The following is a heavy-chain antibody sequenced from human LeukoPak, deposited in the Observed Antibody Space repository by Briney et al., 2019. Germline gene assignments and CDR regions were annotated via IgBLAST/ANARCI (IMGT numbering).Heavy chain of an antibody. CDR3: ARRVTIFGVVIEEGWFDP. D-gene: IGHD3-3*01. CDR1: GYSFTSYW. V-gene: IGHV5-51*01. CDR2: IYPGDSDT. Sequence: GESLKISCKGSGYSFTSYWIGWVRQMPGKGLEWMGIIYPGDSDTRYSPSFQGQVTISADKSISTAYLQWSSLKASDTAMYYCARRVTIFGVVIEEGWFDPWGQGTLVTVSS. J-gene: IGHJ5*02.